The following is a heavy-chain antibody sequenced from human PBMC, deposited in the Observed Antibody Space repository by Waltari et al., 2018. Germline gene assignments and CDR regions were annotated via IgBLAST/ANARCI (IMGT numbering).Heavy chain of an antibody. J-gene: IGHJ4*02. D-gene: IGHD3-22*01. CDR1: GGTFSSYA. CDR2: SIPIFGTA. Sequence: QVQLVQSGAEVKKPGSSVKVSCKASGGTFSSYAISWVRQAPGQGLEWRGGSIPIFGTANDAQKFQGRVTITADESTSTAYMELSSLRSEDTAVYYCARDKGYYDSSGYYYFDYWGQGTLVTVSS. CDR3: ARDKGYYDSSGYYYFDY. V-gene: IGHV1-69*01.